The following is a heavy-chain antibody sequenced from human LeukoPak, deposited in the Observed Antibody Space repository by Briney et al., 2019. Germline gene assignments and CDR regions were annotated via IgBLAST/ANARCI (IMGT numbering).Heavy chain of an antibody. J-gene: IGHJ4*02. CDR2: IYYSGST. Sequence: PSETLSLTCTVSGGSISSSSYYWGWIRQPPGKGLEWIGSIYYSGSTYYNPSLKSRVTISVDTSKNQFSLKLSSVTAADTAVYYCAANGEMATITNIDYWGQGTLVTVSS. CDR3: AANGEMATITNIDY. V-gene: IGHV4-39*07. D-gene: IGHD5-24*01. CDR1: GGSISSSSYY.